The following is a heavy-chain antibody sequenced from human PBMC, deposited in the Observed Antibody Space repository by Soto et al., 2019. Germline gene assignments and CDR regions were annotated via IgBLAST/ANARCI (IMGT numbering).Heavy chain of an antibody. V-gene: IGHV3-23*01. J-gene: IGHJ3*02. D-gene: IGHD4-17*01. Sequence: EVQLLESGGGLVQPGGSLRLSCAASGFTFKSYAMSWVRQAPGKGPEWVSGVSAAGRGTYYADSVKGRFTISRDNSKATLYLQMNSLRGEDTALYYCAKGPNGDFVGAFDIWGRGTVVTVSS. CDR3: AKGPNGDFVGAFDI. CDR2: VSAAGRGT. CDR1: GFTFKSYA.